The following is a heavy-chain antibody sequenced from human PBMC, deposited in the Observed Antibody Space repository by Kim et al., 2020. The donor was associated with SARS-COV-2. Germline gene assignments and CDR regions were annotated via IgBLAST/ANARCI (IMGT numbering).Heavy chain of an antibody. CDR3: ARGGTLYGSGSYYNSRLGY. J-gene: IGHJ4*02. CDR1: GGSFSGYY. CDR2: LNHSGST. Sequence: SETLSLTCAVYGGSFSGYYWSWIRQPPGKGLEWIGELNHSGSTNYNPSLKSRVTISVDTSKNQFSLKLSSVTAADTAVYYCARGGTLYGSGSYYNSRLGYWGQGTLVTVSS. D-gene: IGHD3-10*01. V-gene: IGHV4-34*01.